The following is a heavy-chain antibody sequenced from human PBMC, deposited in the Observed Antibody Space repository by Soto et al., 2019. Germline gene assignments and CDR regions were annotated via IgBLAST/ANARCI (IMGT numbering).Heavy chain of an antibody. CDR1: GYTFTSYV. Sequence: QVQIVKYGAEVKKPGASVKVSCKASGYTFTSYVISCVRQAPGQGLEWIGWISADNGNTKYVQKLQGRVTLNTDTPTSTGYMDLRSLRSDETAVYYCARDDFCDPVVYWGQGTLGTVYS. V-gene: IGHV1-18*01. CDR2: ISADNGNT. J-gene: IGHJ4*02. CDR3: ARDDFCDPVVY. D-gene: IGHD2-21*01.